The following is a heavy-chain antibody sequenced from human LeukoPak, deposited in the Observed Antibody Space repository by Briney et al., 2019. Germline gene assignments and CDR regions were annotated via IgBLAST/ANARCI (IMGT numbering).Heavy chain of an antibody. CDR2: ISGSGGST. CDR1: GFTFSSYA. Sequence: PGGSLRLSCAASGFTFSSYAMSWVRQAPGKGLEWVSAISGSGGSTYYADSVKGRFTISRDNSKNTLYLQMNSLRAEDTAVYYCAKGGHSGFAFSMDYWGRGTLVTVSS. V-gene: IGHV3-23*01. CDR3: AKGGHSGFAFSMDY. D-gene: IGHD6-19*01. J-gene: IGHJ4*02.